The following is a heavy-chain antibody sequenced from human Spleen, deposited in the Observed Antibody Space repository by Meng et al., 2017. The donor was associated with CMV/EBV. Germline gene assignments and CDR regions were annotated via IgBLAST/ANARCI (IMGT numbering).Heavy chain of an antibody. CDR3: ARDSTSSAILYYYGMDV. CDR1: GGTFGSNA. V-gene: IGHV1-69*05. CDR2: IIPIFGTA. Sequence: SVKVSCKASGGTFGSNALSWVRQAPGQGLEWMGGIIPIFGTANYAQKFQGRVTITTDESTSTAYMELSSLRSEDTAVYYCARDSTSSAILYYYGMDVWGQGTTVTVSS. J-gene: IGHJ6*02. D-gene: IGHD2-2*01.